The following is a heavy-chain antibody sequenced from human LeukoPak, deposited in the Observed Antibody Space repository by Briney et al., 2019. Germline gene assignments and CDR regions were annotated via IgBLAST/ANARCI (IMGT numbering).Heavy chain of an antibody. D-gene: IGHD1-1*01. CDR3: AGEGTAGTNLNWFDP. CDR2: IYTSGST. Sequence: SETLSLTCTVSGGSISSYYWSWIRQPAGKGLEWIGRIYTSGSTNYNPSLKSRVTMSVDTSKNQFSLKLSSVTAADTAVYYCAGEGTAGTNLNWFDPWGQGTLVTVSS. J-gene: IGHJ5*02. V-gene: IGHV4-4*07. CDR1: GGSISSYY.